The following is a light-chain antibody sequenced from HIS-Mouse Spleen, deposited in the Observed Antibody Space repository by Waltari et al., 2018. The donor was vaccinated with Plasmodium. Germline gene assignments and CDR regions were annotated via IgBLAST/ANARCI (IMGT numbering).Light chain of an antibody. CDR1: SDINVGSYN. CDR3: RIWAGNASGV. J-gene: IGLJ3*02. V-gene: IGLV5-37*01. CDR2: YYSDADT. Sequence: QPVLTQPPSSSASPGESARLTCTLPSDINVGSYNIYWYQQNPGSPPRYLLSYYSDADTGQGSGVPSRFSGSKDASANTGILPISGLQAEDEADYYCRIWAGNASGVFGGGTKLTVL.